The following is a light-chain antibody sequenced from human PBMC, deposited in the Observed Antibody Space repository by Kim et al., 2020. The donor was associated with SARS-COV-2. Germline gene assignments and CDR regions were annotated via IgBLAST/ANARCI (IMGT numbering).Light chain of an antibody. V-gene: IGLV1-47*01. Sequence: ELTQPPSASGTPGQRVTISCSGSSSNIGSNYVYWYQQLPGTAPKLLIYRNNQRPSGVPDRFSGSKSGTSASLAISGLRSEDEADYYCAAWDDSLSGVVFGGGTKLTVL. CDR3: AAWDDSLSGVV. CDR2: RNN. J-gene: IGLJ2*01. CDR1: SSNIGSNY.